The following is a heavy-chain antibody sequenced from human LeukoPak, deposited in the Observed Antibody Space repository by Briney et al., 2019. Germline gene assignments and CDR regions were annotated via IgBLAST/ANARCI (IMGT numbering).Heavy chain of an antibody. Sequence: ASVKVSCKASGYTFTSYAMNWVRQAPGQGLEWMGWINPNSGGTNYAQKFQGRVTMTRDTSISTAYMELSRPRSDDTAVYYCARVPLLDSSGYQFDYWGQGTLVTVSS. CDR2: INPNSGGT. CDR1: GYTFTSYA. CDR3: ARVPLLDSSGYQFDY. D-gene: IGHD3-22*01. J-gene: IGHJ4*02. V-gene: IGHV1-2*02.